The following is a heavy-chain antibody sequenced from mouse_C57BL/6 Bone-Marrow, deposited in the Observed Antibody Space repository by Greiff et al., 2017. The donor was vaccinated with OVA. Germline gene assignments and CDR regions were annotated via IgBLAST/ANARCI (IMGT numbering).Heavy chain of an antibody. CDR2: IDPENGDT. CDR3: TTCRVYYYGSSWDWYFDV. CDR1: GFNIKDDY. V-gene: IGHV14-4*01. J-gene: IGHJ1*03. D-gene: IGHD1-1*01. Sequence: VQLQQSGAELVRPGASVKLSCTASGFNIKDDYMHWVKQRPEQGLEWIGWIDPENGDTEYASKFQGKATITADTSSNTAYLQLSSLTSEDTAVYYCTTCRVYYYGSSWDWYFDVWGTGTTVTVSS.